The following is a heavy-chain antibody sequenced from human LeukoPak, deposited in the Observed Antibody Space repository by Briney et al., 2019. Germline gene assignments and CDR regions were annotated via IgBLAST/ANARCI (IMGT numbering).Heavy chain of an antibody. CDR1: GFTFGSYR. J-gene: IGHJ3*01. CDR2: IKQDGSER. V-gene: IGHV3-7*01. D-gene: IGHD1-26*01. Sequence: GGSLRLSCAASGFTFGSYRMNWVRQAPGKGLEWVANIKQDGSERYYVDFVKGRFTISRDNAKNSLYLQMSSLRVEDTAVYYCARDQVGLSDAFDVWGQGTMVTVSS. CDR3: ARDQVGLSDAFDV.